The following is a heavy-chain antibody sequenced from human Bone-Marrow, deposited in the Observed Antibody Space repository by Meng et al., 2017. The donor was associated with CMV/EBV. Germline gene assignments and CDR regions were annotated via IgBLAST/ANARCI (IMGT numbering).Heavy chain of an antibody. CDR1: GYTFSNYG. CDR3: ARDWECLARSDVFDI. V-gene: IGHV1-18*01. J-gene: IGHJ3*02. Sequence: ASVKVSCKASGYTFSNYGISWVRQAPGQGLEWMGWVGGCDGDTNYALELRGRVTMTTDTSTNTVYMELRSLTSDDTAVYYCARDWECLARSDVFDIWGQGTMVTVSS. CDR2: VGGCDGDT. D-gene: IGHD1-26*01.